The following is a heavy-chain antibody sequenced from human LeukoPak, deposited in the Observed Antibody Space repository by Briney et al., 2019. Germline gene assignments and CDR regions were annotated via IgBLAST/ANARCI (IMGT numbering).Heavy chain of an antibody. D-gene: IGHD3-3*01. CDR3: ARGSGYSYYYYYGMDV. CDR2: IYHSGST. Sequence: PSQTLSLTCAVSGGSISSGGYSWSWIRQPPGTGLEWIGYIYHSGSTYYNPSLKSRVTISVDRSKNQFSLKLSSVTAADTAVYYCARGSGYSYYYYYGMDVWGQGTTVTVSS. V-gene: IGHV4-30-2*01. CDR1: GGSISSGGYS. J-gene: IGHJ6*02.